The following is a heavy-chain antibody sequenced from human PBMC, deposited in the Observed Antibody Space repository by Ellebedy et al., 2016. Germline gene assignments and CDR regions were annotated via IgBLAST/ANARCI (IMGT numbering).Heavy chain of an antibody. J-gene: IGHJ4*02. CDR3: ASIPGGDLRGDY. CDR2: ISYDGSNK. D-gene: IGHD2-21*02. CDR1: GFTFSSYG. Sequence: GESLKISCAASGFTFSSYGMHWVRQAPGKGLEWVAVISYDGSNKYYADSVKGRFTISRDNSKNTLYLQMNSLRAEDTAVYYCASIPGGDLRGDYWGQGTLVTVSS. V-gene: IGHV3-30*03.